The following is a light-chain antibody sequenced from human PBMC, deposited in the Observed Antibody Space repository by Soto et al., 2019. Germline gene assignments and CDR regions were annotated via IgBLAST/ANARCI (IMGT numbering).Light chain of an antibody. V-gene: IGLV2-14*01. Sequence: QSVLTQPASVSGSLGQSITISCTGTSSDIGGYKYVSWYQQHPGKAPKLIIFEVSNRPSGVSDRFSGSNSGNTASLTISGLQAEDEDDYYCTSYSRDRVLVFGGGTKLTVL. CDR2: EVS. CDR3: TSYSRDRVLV. CDR1: SSDIGGYKY. J-gene: IGLJ3*02.